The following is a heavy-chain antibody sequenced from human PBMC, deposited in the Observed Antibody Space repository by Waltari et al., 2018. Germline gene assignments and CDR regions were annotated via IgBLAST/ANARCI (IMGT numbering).Heavy chain of an antibody. Sequence: EVHLVESGGGLVQPGGSLRLSCAASGFTFSTYEMNWVRQAPGKGLGWLSDISHGGGSKFYADSGRGRFTISRDDAKNSVFLQMNSLRADDTAVYYCAREIQNSRGDCLDYWGLGTLVTVSS. V-gene: IGHV3-48*03. CDR1: GFTFSTYE. D-gene: IGHD3-22*01. CDR2: ISHGGGSK. CDR3: AREIQNSRGDCLDY. J-gene: IGHJ4*02.